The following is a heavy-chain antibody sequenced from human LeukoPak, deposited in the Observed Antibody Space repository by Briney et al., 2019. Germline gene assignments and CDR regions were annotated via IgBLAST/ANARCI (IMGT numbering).Heavy chain of an antibody. CDR1: GGSITSDKNY. CDR2: VYATGST. CDR3: ATEYGSSWTYWYFDL. D-gene: IGHD6-13*01. V-gene: IGHV4-61*02. Sequence: SQTLSLTCSVPGGSITSDKNYWSWIRQPAGKGLEWIGRVYATGSTKYNPSLEGRGAISVDTSTNQLALNLGAVTAADTAVYYCATEYGSSWTYWYFDLWGRGTLVTVSS. J-gene: IGHJ2*01.